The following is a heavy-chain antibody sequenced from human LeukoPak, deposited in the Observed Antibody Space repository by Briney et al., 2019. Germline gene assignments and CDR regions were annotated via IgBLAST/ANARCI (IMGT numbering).Heavy chain of an antibody. CDR2: IYHSGST. Sequence: SETLSLTCTVSGYSISSGYYWGWVRQPPGKGLEWIGEIYHSGSTNYNPSLKSRVTISVDKSKNQFSLKLSSVTAADTAVYYCARVLAVRGVEFDPWGQGTLVTVSS. CDR1: GYSISSGYY. CDR3: ARVLAVRGVEFDP. V-gene: IGHV4-38-2*02. D-gene: IGHD3-10*01. J-gene: IGHJ5*02.